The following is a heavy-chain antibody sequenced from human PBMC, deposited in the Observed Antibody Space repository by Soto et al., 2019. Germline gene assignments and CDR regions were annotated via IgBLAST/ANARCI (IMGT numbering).Heavy chain of an antibody. CDR2: IYYSGST. CDR1: GGSISSYY. CDR3: ARERPGTSFHDY. V-gene: IGHV4-59*01. D-gene: IGHD2-2*01. Sequence: SETLSLTCTVSGGSISSYYWSWIRQPPGKGLEWIGYIYYSGSTNYNPSLKSRVTISVDTSKNQFSLKLSSVTAADTAVYYCARERPGTSFHDYSGQGTLVTGSS. J-gene: IGHJ4*02.